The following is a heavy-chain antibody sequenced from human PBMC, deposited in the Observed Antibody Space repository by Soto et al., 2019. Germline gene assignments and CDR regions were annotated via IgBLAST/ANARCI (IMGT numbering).Heavy chain of an antibody. CDR1: GYTFTSYG. J-gene: IGHJ5*02. Sequence: QVQLVQSGAEVKKPGASVKVSCKASGYTFTSYGISWVRQAPGQGLEWMGWISPYNGNTNYAQKLQGRVTMTTDTPPSTASMELRSLRSDDTAVYYCARYEAAHTFDPWGQGILVTVSS. CDR3: ARYEAAHTFDP. V-gene: IGHV1-18*01. CDR2: ISPYNGNT. D-gene: IGHD3-16*01.